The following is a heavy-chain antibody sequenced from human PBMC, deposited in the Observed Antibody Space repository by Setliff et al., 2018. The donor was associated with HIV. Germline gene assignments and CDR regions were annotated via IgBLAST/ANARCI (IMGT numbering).Heavy chain of an antibody. V-gene: IGHV4-59*01. CDR1: GGSISSYY. Sequence: PSETLSLTCTVSGGSISSYYWSWIRQPPEKGLEWIGYIYDRGGTNYNPSLKSRVTISLDTSKNQFSLKLNSVTAADTAVYYCARADCSGGSCYSPGYWGQGTRVTVS. J-gene: IGHJ4*02. CDR2: IYDRGGT. CDR3: ARADCSGGSCYSPGY. D-gene: IGHD2-15*01.